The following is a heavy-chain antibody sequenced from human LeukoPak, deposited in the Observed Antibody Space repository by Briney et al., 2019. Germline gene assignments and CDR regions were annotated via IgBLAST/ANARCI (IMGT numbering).Heavy chain of an antibody. CDR1: GFTFSGYW. CDR2: IDNGGSGT. D-gene: IGHD6-13*01. V-gene: IGHV3-74*01. J-gene: IGHJ4*02. CDR3: ARDGFVGAADY. Sequence: GGSLRLSCAASGFTFSGYWMHWVRQVPEKGLVLVSRIDNGGSGTTYADSVKGRFTVSRDNAKNSLFLQMNSLRVEDTAVFYCARDGFVGAADYWGQGTLVTVSS.